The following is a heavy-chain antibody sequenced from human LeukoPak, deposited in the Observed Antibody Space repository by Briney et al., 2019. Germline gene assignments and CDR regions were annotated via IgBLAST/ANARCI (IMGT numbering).Heavy chain of an antibody. CDR3: ARLSGDGDYDY. D-gene: IGHD4-17*01. J-gene: IGHJ4*02. CDR1: GGSFSDYY. Sequence: SETLSLTCAVYGGSFSDYYWNWIRQPPGKGLEWIGEINYFGSTNYNPSLKSRVTISGDTSKNQFSLRLNSVTAADTAVYYCARLSGDGDYDYWGQGTLVTVSS. CDR2: INYFGST. V-gene: IGHV4-34*01.